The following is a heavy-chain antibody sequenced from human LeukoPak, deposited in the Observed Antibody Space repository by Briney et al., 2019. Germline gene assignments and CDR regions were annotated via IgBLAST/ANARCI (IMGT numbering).Heavy chain of an antibody. J-gene: IGHJ4*02. V-gene: IGHV4-59*01. Sequence: SETLSLTCTVSGGSISSYYWSWIRQPPGKGLEWIGYIYYSGSTNYNPSFKSRVTISIDTSKNQFSLKLTSVTAADTAVYYCARAVEHFLSGYYPYYFDYWGQGTLVTVSS. D-gene: IGHD3-3*02. CDR2: IYYSGST. CDR1: GGSISSYY. CDR3: ARAVEHFLSGYYPYYFDY.